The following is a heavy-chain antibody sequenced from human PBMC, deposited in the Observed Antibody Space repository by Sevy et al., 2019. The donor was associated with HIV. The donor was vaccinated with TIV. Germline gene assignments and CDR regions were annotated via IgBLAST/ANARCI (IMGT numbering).Heavy chain of an antibody. Sequence: SETLSLTCTVSGGSVNSGDYYWSWIRQPPGKGLEWLGYIYYSGRSNYNPSLKSRVTISLDTPKNQFSLKMSSVTTADTAVYYCARDDPVMNAFDIWGQGTMVTVSS. D-gene: IGHD3-16*01. CDR3: ARDDPVMNAFDI. CDR1: GGSVNSGDYY. CDR2: IYYSGRS. J-gene: IGHJ3*02. V-gene: IGHV4-61*08.